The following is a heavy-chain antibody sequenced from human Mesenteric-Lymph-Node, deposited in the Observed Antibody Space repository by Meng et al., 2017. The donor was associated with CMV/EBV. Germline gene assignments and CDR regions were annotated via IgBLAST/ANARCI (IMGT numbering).Heavy chain of an antibody. V-gene: IGHV1-2*02. CDR1: GYTFTGYY. D-gene: IGHD7-27*01. CDR3: ARGRGILGMGLYAFDI. J-gene: IGHJ3*02. CDR2: INPNSGGT. Sequence: ASVKVSCKASGYTFTGYYMHWVRQAPGQGLEWMGWINPNSGGTNYAQKFQGRVTMTRDTSISTAYMELSRLRSDDTAVYYCARGRGILGMGLYAFDIWGQGTMVTVSS.